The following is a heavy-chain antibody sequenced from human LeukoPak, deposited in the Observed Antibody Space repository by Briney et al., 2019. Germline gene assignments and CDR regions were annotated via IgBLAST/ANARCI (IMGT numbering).Heavy chain of an antibody. CDR1: GSTFSNAW. J-gene: IGHJ6*03. Sequence: GGSLRLSCAASGSTFSNAWMSWVRQAPGKGLEWVGRIKSKTDGGTTDYAAPVKGRFTISRDDSKNTLYLQMNSLKTEDTAVYYCTTSLLWFGELFHYYYYYMDVWGKGTTVTISS. D-gene: IGHD3-10*01. CDR2: IKSKTDGGTT. CDR3: TTSLLWFGELFHYYYYYMDV. V-gene: IGHV3-15*01.